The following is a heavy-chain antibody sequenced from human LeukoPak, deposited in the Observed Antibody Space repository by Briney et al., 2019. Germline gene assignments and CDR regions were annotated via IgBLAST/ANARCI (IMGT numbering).Heavy chain of an antibody. CDR3: ARSYSSSSSYFDY. D-gene: IGHD6-6*01. V-gene: IGHV4-30-2*01. Sequence: SQTLSLTCTVSGGSISSGGYYWSWIRQPPGKGLEWIGYIYHSGSTYYNPSLKSRVTISVDRSKNQFSLKLSSVTAADTAVYYCARSYSSSSSYFDYWGQGTLVTVSS. J-gene: IGHJ4*02. CDR2: IYHSGST. CDR1: GGSISSGGYY.